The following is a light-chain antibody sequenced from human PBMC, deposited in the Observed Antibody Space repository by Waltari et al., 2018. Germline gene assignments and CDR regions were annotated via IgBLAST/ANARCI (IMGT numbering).Light chain of an antibody. Sequence: QSVLTQPPSVSGAPGQRVPIPCSGSRAHLGAGYDVPWYRQLPGKAPTLLISGVNTRPPGVSDRFSGSQFDTSASLAIAGLQADDEADYYCQSYDTILSVVFGGGTKLTVL. CDR1: RAHLGAGYD. J-gene: IGLJ2*01. CDR3: QSYDTILSVV. CDR2: GVN. V-gene: IGLV1-40*01.